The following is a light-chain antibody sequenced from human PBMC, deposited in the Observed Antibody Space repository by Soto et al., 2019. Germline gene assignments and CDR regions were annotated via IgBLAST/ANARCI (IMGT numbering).Light chain of an antibody. Sequence: QSALTQPASVSGSPGQSITISCTGTSRDIGNSALVSWYQHHPGKAPKLIIFEDIKRPSGISNRFTGAKSGNSASLTISGLQADDEGDYYCCSSAFRSPFLFGGVTKLTVL. CDR2: EDI. CDR1: SRDIGNSAL. CDR3: CSSAFRSPFL. J-gene: IGLJ2*01. V-gene: IGLV2-23*02.